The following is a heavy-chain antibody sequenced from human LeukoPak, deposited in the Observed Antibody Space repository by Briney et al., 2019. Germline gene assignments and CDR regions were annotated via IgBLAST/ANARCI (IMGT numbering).Heavy chain of an antibody. CDR1: GFTFNRID. CDR3: ARSVGSYYGDL. D-gene: IGHD3-22*01. V-gene: IGHV3-48*03. CDR2: ISDSGGSI. J-gene: IGHJ5*02. Sequence: PAGTLRLSCEASGFTFNRIDMNWVRQAPGKGLEWVSYISDSGGSISYADSVKGRFTASRDNAKNSLYLQMNSLTVEDTAVYYCARSVGSYYGDLWGQGTLVTVSS.